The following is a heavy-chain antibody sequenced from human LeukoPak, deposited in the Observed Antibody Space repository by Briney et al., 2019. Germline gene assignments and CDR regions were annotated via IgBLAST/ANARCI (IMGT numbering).Heavy chain of an antibody. J-gene: IGHJ4*02. Sequence: ASVKVSCKASGGTFSSYAISWVRQAPGQGLEWMGIINPSGGSTSYAQKFQGRVTMTRDTSTSTVYMELSSLRSEDTAVYYCARDRQDYVNFDYWGQGTLVTVSS. CDR2: INPSGGST. CDR1: GGTFSSYA. CDR3: ARDRQDYVNFDY. D-gene: IGHD4-17*01. V-gene: IGHV1-46*03.